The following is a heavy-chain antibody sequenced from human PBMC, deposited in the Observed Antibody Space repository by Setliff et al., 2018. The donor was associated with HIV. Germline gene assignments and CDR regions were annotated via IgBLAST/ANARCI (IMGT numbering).Heavy chain of an antibody. CDR2: ISSSSSYI. Sequence: GGSLRLSCAASGFTFSTYSMNWVRQAPGKGLEWVSSISSSSSYIYYADSVQGRFTISRDNAKNSLYLQMNSLRAEDTAVYYCARDGTEAAPTWFDPWGQGTLVTVSS. D-gene: IGHD6-13*01. CDR1: GFTFSTYS. J-gene: IGHJ5*02. CDR3: ARDGTEAAPTWFDP. V-gene: IGHV3-21*01.